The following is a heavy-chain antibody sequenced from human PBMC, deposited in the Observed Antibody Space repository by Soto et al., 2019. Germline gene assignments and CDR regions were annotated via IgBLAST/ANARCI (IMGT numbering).Heavy chain of an antibody. D-gene: IGHD3-22*01. V-gene: IGHV3-30*03. CDR1: GFTFSSYG. Sequence: PGGSLRLSCAASGFTFSSYGMHWVRQAPGKGLEWVAVISYDGSNKYYADSVKGRFTISRDNSKNTLYLQMNSLRAEDTAVYYAMIGYGMDVWGQGTTVTV. CDR2: ISYDGSNK. J-gene: IGHJ6*02. CDR3: MIGYGMDV.